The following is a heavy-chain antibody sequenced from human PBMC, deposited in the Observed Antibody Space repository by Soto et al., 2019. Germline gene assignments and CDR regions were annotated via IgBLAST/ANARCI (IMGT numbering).Heavy chain of an antibody. Sequence: ASVKISCKASGYSFTSYDMNWVRQATGQGLEWMGWMDPKTGNTDYGQKFQGRVTMTRNTSTSTAYMELSSLTSEDKAVYYCARGRGWRDYWGKGTLVTVS. CDR2: MDPKTGNT. J-gene: IGHJ4*02. CDR3: ARGRGWRDY. D-gene: IGHD6-19*01. CDR1: GYSFTSYD. V-gene: IGHV1-8*01.